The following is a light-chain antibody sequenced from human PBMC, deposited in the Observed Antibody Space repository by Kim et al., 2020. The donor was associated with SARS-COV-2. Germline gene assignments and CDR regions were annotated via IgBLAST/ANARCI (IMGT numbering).Light chain of an antibody. V-gene: IGLV3-19*01. CDR1: GLSTYY. J-gene: IGLJ3*02. Sequence: SSELTQDPAVSVALGQTVRITCQGDGLSTYYASWYQQKPGQAPILVIYGKNNRPSGIPDRLSASTSGNTGSLTITGAQAEDEADYYCNSRDSSGNHLVFG. CDR3: NSRDSSGNHLV. CDR2: GKN.